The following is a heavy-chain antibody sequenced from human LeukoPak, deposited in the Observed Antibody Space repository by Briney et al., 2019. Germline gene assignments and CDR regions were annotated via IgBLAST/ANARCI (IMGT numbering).Heavy chain of an antibody. V-gene: IGHV3-74*01. Sequence: GGSLRLSCAASGFGFSVYWMHWVRQAPGKGLVWVAHINEDGTSASHADSVKSRFTTSRDNAKNTLYLQMNSLTVEDTAVYYCARVPTNSYGFGQWGQGSLVTVSS. J-gene: IGHJ4*02. CDR2: INEDGTSA. CDR3: ARVPTNSYGFGQ. CDR1: GFGFSVYW. D-gene: IGHD5-18*01.